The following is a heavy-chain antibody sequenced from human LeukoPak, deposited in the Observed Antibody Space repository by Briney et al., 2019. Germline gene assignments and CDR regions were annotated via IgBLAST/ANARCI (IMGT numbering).Heavy chain of an antibody. Sequence: PSETLSLTCTVSGGSISSHYWSWIRQPPGKGLEGMGYIYYSGSTNYNPSLKSRVTISVDTSKNQFSLKLSSVTAADTAVYYCARDGGYYDSSGYFDYWGKGTLVTVSS. CDR2: IYYSGST. CDR3: ARDGGYYDSSGYFDY. J-gene: IGHJ4*02. CDR1: GGSISSHY. V-gene: IGHV4-59*11. D-gene: IGHD3-22*01.